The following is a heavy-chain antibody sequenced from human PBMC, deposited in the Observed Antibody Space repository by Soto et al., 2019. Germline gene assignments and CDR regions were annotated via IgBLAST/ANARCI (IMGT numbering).Heavy chain of an antibody. Sequence: QVQLVESGGGVVQPGRSLRLSCAASGFTFSSYGMHWVRQAPGKGLEWVAVISYDGSNKYYADSVKGRFTISRDNSKNTLYLQMNSLRGEDTAVYYCAKSGDDYGGNGWIFDYWGQGTLVTVSS. CDR2: ISYDGSNK. CDR1: GFTFSSYG. J-gene: IGHJ4*02. CDR3: AKSGDDYGGNGWIFDY. D-gene: IGHD4-17*01. V-gene: IGHV3-30*18.